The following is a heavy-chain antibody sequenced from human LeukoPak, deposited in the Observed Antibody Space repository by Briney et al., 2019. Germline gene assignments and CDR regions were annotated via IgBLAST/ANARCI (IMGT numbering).Heavy chain of an antibody. CDR3: ARDRLPRGYDY. CDR1: GFTVSSNY. CDR2: IYSGGST. J-gene: IGHJ4*02. V-gene: IGHV3-66*02. D-gene: IGHD3-10*01. Sequence: GGSLRLSCAASGFTVSSNYMSWVRQAPGKGLEWVSVIYSGGSTYYADSVKGRFTISRDNSKNTLYLQMNSLRAEDTAVDYCARDRLPRGYDYWGQGTLVTVSS.